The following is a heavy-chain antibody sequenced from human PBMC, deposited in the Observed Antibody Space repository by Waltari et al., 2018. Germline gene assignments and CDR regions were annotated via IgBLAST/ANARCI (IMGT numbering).Heavy chain of an antibody. D-gene: IGHD1-7*01. J-gene: IGHJ3*02. Sequence: QIQIMQSGAEVKKPGASVKVSCQASGYTFTAYYLHWARQAPGQGLEWMGWSNANTGGADCEQSFQGRVTVTRDTSISTVYMELSGLTSDDTAVYYCAREALGGTKAFDMWGQGTMVTVSS. CDR3: AREALGGTKAFDM. CDR1: GYTFTAYY. CDR2: SNANTGGA. V-gene: IGHV1-2*02.